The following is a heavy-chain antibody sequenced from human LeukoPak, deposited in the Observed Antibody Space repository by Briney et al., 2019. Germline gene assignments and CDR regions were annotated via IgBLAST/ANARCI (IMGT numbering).Heavy chain of an antibody. J-gene: IGHJ5*02. CDR2: IYYSGST. Sequence: PSETLSLTCTVSGGSISSSSYYWGWIRQPPGKGLEWIGNIYYSGSTYYNPSLESRVTMSLDTSKNQFPLKLSSVTAADTAVYYCARDENGYVWGSFRAWGQGTLVTVSS. CDR1: GGSISSSSYY. D-gene: IGHD3-16*02. CDR3: ARDENGYVWGSFRA. V-gene: IGHV4-39*06.